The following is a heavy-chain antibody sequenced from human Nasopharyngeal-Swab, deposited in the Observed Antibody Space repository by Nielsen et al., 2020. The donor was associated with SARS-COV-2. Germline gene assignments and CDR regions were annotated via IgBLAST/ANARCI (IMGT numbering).Heavy chain of an antibody. CDR2: ISSSSSYI. J-gene: IGHJ5*02. V-gene: IGHV3-21*01. Sequence: GESLKISCAASGFTFSSYSMNWVRQAPGKGLEWVSSISSSSSYIYYADSVKGRFTISRDNAKNSLYLQMNSLRAEDTAVYYCAREPSMVRGPFDPWGQGTLVTVSS. CDR1: GFTFSSYS. CDR3: AREPSMVRGPFDP. D-gene: IGHD3-10*01.